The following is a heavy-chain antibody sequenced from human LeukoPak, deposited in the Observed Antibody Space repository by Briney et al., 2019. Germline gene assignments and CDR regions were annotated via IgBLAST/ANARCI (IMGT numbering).Heavy chain of an antibody. V-gene: IGHV4-59*01. D-gene: IGHD2-15*01. J-gene: IGHJ6*02. CDR3: ARDCSAGSCYSLSGGMDV. Sequence: SETLSLTCTVSGGSISSYYWSWIWQPPGKGLEWIGYIYYSGSTNYNPSLKSRVTISVDTSKNQFSLKLSSVTAADTAVYYCARDCSAGSCYSLSGGMDVWGQGTTVTVSS. CDR2: IYYSGST. CDR1: GGSISSYY.